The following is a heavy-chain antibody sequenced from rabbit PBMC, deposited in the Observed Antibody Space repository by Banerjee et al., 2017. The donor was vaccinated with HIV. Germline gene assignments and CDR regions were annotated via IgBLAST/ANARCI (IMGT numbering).Heavy chain of an antibody. CDR1: GFSFSSGYD. CDR3: ARSGGRGFDGDAYFNL. V-gene: IGHV1S45*01. Sequence: QQQLEESGGGLVKPGGTLTLTCKASGFSFSSGYDMCWVRQAPGKGLEWIGCIYAGGGRPWYASWVNGRFTISKASSTTVTLQMTSLTAADTATYFCARSGGRGFDGDAYFNLWGPGTLVTVS. D-gene: IGHD2-1*01. CDR2: IYAGGGRP. J-gene: IGHJ4*01.